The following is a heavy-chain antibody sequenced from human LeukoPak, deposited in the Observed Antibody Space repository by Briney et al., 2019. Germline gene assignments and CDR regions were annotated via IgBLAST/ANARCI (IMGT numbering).Heavy chain of an antibody. V-gene: IGHV4-59*08. CDR2: IYYSGST. CDR1: GDSMGTYY. D-gene: IGHD1-26*01. J-gene: IGHJ4*02. CDR3: ARLGFSNSGSYLAPSDY. Sequence: SETLSLTCTVTGDSMGTYYWSFIRQPPGKGLEWIGYIYYSGSTNYNPSLKSRVTFSVDMSKNKFSLKLTSVTAADTAVYYCARLGFSNSGSYLAPSDYWGQGTLVTVSS.